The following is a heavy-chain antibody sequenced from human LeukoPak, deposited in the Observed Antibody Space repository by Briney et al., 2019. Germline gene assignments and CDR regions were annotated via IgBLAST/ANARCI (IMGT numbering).Heavy chain of an antibody. V-gene: IGHV1-69*13. CDR2: IIPIFGTA. Sequence: GASVKVSCKASGGTFSSYAISWVRQAPGQGLEWMGGIIPIFGTANYAQKFQGRVTITADESTSTAYMELSSLRSEDTAVYYCARQAPYYDFWSGSNYYYGMDVWGQGTTVTVSS. D-gene: IGHD3-3*01. CDR3: ARQAPYYDFWSGSNYYYGMDV. J-gene: IGHJ6*02. CDR1: GGTFSSYA.